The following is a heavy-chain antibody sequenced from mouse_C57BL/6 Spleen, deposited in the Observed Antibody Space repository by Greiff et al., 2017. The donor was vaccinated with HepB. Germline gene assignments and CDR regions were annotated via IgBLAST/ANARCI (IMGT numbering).Heavy chain of an antibody. V-gene: IGHV5-9*01. J-gene: IGHJ1*03. D-gene: IGHD1-1*01. CDR2: ISGGGGNT. CDR1: GFTFSSYT. CDR3: ARHNYGSGYFDV. Sequence: DVMLVESGGGLVKPGGSLKLSCAASGFTFSSYTMSWVRQTPEKRLEWVATISGGGGNTYYPDSVKGRFTISRDNAKNTLYLQMSSLRSEDTALYYCARHNYGSGYFDVWGTGTTVTVSS.